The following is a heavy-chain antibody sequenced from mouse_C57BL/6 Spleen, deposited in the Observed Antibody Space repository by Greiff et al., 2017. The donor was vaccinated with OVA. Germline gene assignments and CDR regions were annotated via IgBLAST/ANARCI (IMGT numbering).Heavy chain of an antibody. D-gene: IGHD1-1*01. J-gene: IGHJ1*03. V-gene: IGHV1-80*01. CDR3: ARRDWYYGSSYWYFDV. CDR1: GYAFSSYW. Sequence: QVQLQQSGAELVKPGASVKISCKASGYAFSSYWMNWVKQRPGKGLEWIGQFYPGDGDTNYNGKFKGKATLTAEKSSSTAYMEHSSLTSEDSAVYFCARRDWYYGSSYWYFDVWGKGTTVTVSS. CDR2: FYPGDGDT.